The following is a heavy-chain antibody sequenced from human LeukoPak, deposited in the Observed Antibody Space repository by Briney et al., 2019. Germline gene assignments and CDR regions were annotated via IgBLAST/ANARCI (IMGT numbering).Heavy chain of an antibody. CDR3: ARDRPVTRPHYDYYGMDV. D-gene: IGHD4-17*01. Sequence: ASVKVSCKASGYTFTSYGISWVRQAPGQGLEWMGWISAYNGNTNYAQKLQGRVTMTTDTSTSTAYMELRSLRSDDTAVYYCARDRPVTRPHYDYYGMDVWGQGTTVTVSS. CDR2: ISAYNGNT. V-gene: IGHV1-18*01. CDR1: GYTFTSYG. J-gene: IGHJ6*02.